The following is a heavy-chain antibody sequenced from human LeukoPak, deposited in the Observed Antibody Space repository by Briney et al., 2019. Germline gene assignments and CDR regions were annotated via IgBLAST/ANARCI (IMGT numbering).Heavy chain of an antibody. D-gene: IGHD3-10*01. CDR2: INAYNGNT. V-gene: IGHV1-18*04. Sequence: ASVKVSCKASGYTFTSYGISWVRQAPGQGLEWMGWINAYNGNTNYAQKLQGRVTMTTDTSTSTAYMELRSLRSDDTAVYYCARWDEYYYGSGTDYWGQGTLVTVSS. CDR1: GYTFTSYG. CDR3: ARWDEYYYGSGTDY. J-gene: IGHJ4*02.